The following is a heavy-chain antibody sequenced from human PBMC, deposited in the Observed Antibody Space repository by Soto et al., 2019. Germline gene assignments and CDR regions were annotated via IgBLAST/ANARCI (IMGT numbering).Heavy chain of an antibody. CDR3: ARVLLWFGDEPYGMDV. CDR2: INHSGST. CDR1: GGSFSGYY. D-gene: IGHD3-10*01. V-gene: IGHV4-34*01. J-gene: IGHJ6*02. Sequence: PSETLSLTCAVYGGSFSGYYWSWIRQPPGKGLEWIGEINHSGSTNYNPSLKSRVTISVDTSKNQFSLKLSSVTAADTAVYYCARVLLWFGDEPYGMDVWGQGTTVTVSS.